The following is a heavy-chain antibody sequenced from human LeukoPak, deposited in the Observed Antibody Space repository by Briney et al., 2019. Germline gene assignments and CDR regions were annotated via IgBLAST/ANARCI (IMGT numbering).Heavy chain of an antibody. V-gene: IGHV3-53*01. D-gene: IGHD3/OR15-3a*01. CDR2: IYTGGSV. J-gene: IGHJ3*02. CDR3: AAGGLRKDTHAFEI. CDR1: GFTVTETY. Sequence: GGTLRLSCAVSGFTVTETYMTWVRQTPGKGLDWVSLIYTGGSVYYGDSVKGRFNISRDISRNTLYLQMNALRAEDTPVYYCAAGGLRKDTHAFEIWGQGTVVTVSS.